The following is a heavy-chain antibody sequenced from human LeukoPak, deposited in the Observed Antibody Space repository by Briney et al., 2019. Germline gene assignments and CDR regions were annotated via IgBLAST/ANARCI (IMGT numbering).Heavy chain of an antibody. CDR2: ISGSGGST. J-gene: IGHJ4*02. D-gene: IGHD2-2*01. V-gene: IGHV3-23*01. CDR3: AKPPRLGYCSSTSCYLDY. CDR1: GFTFSSYA. Sequence: GGSLRLSCAASGFTFSSYAMSWVRQAPGKGLEWVSAISGSGGSTYYADSVKGRFTISRDNSKNTLYLQMNSLSAEDTAVYYCAKPPRLGYCSSTSCYLDYWGQGTLVTVSS.